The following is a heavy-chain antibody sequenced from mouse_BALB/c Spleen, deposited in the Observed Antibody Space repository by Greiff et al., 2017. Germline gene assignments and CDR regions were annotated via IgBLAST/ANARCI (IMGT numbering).Heavy chain of an antibody. J-gene: IGHJ1*01. CDR3: ARDRYDGYFDV. D-gene: IGHD2-14*01. V-gene: IGHV7-1*02. CDR2: SRNKANDYTT. CDR1: GFTFSDFY. Sequence: EVKRVESGGGLVQPGGSLRLSCATSGFTFSDFYMEWVRQPPGKRLEWIAASRNKANDYTTEYSASVKGRFIVSRDTSQSILYLQMNALRAEDTAIYYCARDRYDGYFDVWGAGTTVTVSS.